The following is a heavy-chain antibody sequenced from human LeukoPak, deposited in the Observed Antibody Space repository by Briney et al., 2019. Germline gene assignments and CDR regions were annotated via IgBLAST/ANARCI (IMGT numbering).Heavy chain of an antibody. V-gene: IGHV3-43*02. Sequence: PGGSLRLSCAASGFTFDEYAMHWVRQAPGKGLEWVSLINGDGGTTYYGDSVKGRFTISRDNSRNSLYLQLNSLRSEDTALYYCAQDYWGSYLHWGQGTLVTVSS. CDR1: GFTFDEYA. D-gene: IGHD1-26*01. CDR3: AQDYWGSYLH. CDR2: INGDGGTT. J-gene: IGHJ4*02.